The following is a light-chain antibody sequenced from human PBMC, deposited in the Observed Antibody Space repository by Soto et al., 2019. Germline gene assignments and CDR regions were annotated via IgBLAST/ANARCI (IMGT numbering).Light chain of an antibody. V-gene: IGLV2-8*01. Sequence: LTQPRSASGSPGHSVTISCTGTSSDVGGYNFVSWYQQHAGKVPRLMIYEVNKRPSGVPDRFSGSKSGNTASLTVSGLQPEDEADYYCSSYAGTSYVFGTGTKVTVL. CDR2: EVN. J-gene: IGLJ1*01. CDR3: SSYAGTSYV. CDR1: SSDVGGYNF.